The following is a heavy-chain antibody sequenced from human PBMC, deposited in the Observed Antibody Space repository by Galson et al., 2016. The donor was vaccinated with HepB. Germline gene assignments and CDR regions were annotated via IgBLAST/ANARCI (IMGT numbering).Heavy chain of an antibody. CDR3: STVSTTVLVSGFDC. CDR1: GFTFSNAC. D-gene: IGHD4-17*01. J-gene: IGHJ4*02. Sequence: SLRLSCAASGFTFSNACMSWVRQAPGKGLEWVGRIKSKTDGGTPDYIAPVKGRFTISRDDSKSTLYLQMNSLTTEDTAVYYCSTVSTTVLVSGFDCWGQGTLVTVSS. CDR2: IKSKTDGGTP. V-gene: IGHV3-15*01.